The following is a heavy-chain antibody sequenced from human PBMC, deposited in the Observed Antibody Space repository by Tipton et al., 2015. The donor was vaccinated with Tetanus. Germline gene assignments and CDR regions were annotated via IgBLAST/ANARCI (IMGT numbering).Heavy chain of an antibody. V-gene: IGHV4-59*01. CDR3: ARERIEAFHYHGLDV. CDR1: GGSISSSY. D-gene: IGHD2-21*01. Sequence: GLVKPSETLSLTCTVSGGSISSSYWYWIRQPPGKGLEWIAYIYQNGDANYNPSLQSRVTISVDTSKNQFSLQLAFVTAADTAIYYCARERIEAFHYHGLDVWGPGTTVTVSS. J-gene: IGHJ6*02. CDR2: IYQNGDA.